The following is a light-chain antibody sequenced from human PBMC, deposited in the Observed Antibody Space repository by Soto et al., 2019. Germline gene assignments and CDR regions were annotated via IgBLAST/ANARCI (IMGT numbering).Light chain of an antibody. CDR3: SSYTGSSTLV. CDR2: EVS. CDR1: SSDFGDYDY. Sequence: QSALTQPASVSGSPGQSITISCTGTSSDFGDYDYVSWYLQHPDKVPKLMIYEVSNRPSGVSNRFSGSKSGNTASLTISGLQAEDEADYYCSSYTGSSTLVFGTGTQLTVL. V-gene: IGLV2-14*01. J-gene: IGLJ1*01.